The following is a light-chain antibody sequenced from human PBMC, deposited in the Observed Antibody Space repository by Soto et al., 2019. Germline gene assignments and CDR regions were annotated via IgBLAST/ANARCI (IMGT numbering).Light chain of an antibody. V-gene: IGKV3D-20*02. Sequence: EIVLTQSPGTLSLSPGERATLYCRASQSVSNNYLAWYQQKPGQAPRLLIYGASNRATGIPDRFSGSGSGTDFTLTISSLEPEDAALYYCQQRSNWPPITFGQGTRLEIK. CDR3: QQRSNWPPIT. CDR1: QSVSNNY. CDR2: GAS. J-gene: IGKJ5*01.